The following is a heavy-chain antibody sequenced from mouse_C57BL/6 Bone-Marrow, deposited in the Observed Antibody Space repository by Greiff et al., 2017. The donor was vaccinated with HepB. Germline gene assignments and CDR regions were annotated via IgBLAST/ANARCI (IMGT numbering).Heavy chain of an antibody. D-gene: IGHD1-1*01. J-gene: IGHJ1*03. CDR3: ARRATVVATWYFDV. Sequence: VQLQQPGAELVKPGASVKLSCKASGYTFTSYWMHWVKQRPGQGLEWIGMIHPNSGSTNYNEKFKSKATLTVDKSSSTAYMQLSSLTSEDSAVYYCARRATVVATWYFDVWGTGTTVTVSS. V-gene: IGHV1-64*01. CDR1: GYTFTSYW. CDR2: IHPNSGST.